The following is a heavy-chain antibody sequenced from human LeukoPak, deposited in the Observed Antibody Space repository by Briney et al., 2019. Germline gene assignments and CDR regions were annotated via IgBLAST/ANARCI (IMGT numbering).Heavy chain of an antibody. CDR3: AKRAVIVSGYFDI. CDR2: ASGSGDST. V-gene: IGHV3-23*01. CDR1: GFTFSSYG. Sequence: PGGSLRLSCAASGFTFSSYGMSWVPQAPGKGLECVATASGSGDSTYYADSVKGRFTISRDNSKNTVYLQLNSLRAEDTAVYYCAKRAVIVSGYFDIWGLGTMVTVSS. D-gene: IGHD2/OR15-2a*01. J-gene: IGHJ3*02.